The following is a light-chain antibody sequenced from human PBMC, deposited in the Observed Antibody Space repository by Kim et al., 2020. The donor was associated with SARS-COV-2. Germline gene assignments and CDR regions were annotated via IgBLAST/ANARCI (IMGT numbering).Light chain of an antibody. Sequence: GQWITISCTGPGHDIGRYNFVSWFQQHPGKAPKVMIYDGTKRPSGVSSLFSGSKSGNTASLTISGLQAEDEADYYCTSYTSSDSWVFGGGTKVTVL. CDR2: DGT. J-gene: IGLJ3*02. CDR3: TSYTSSDSWV. CDR1: GHDIGRYNF. V-gene: IGLV2-14*04.